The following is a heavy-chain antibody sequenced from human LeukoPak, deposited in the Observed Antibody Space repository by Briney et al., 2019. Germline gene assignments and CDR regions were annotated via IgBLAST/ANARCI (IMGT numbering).Heavy chain of an antibody. V-gene: IGHV3-23*01. CDR3: ARCPSDSSGYYYDY. Sequence: GRSLRLSCAASGFTFSSYGMSWVRQAPGKGLEWVSAISGSGGSTYYADSVKGRFTISRDNSKNTLYLQMNSLRAEDTAVYYCARCPSDSSGYYYDYWGQGTLVTVSS. J-gene: IGHJ4*02. CDR1: GFTFSSYG. D-gene: IGHD3-22*01. CDR2: ISGSGGST.